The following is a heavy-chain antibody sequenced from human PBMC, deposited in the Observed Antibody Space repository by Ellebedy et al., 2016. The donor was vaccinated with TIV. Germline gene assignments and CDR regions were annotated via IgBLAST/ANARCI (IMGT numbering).Heavy chain of an antibody. Sequence: MPSETLSLTCTVSGGSISSSSYYWGWIRQPPGKGLEWIGEINHSGSTNYNPSLKSRVTISVDTSKNQFSLKLSSVTAADTAVYYCARHKIVVVPAAILFDGMDVWGQGTTVTVSS. D-gene: IGHD2-2*01. J-gene: IGHJ6*02. CDR2: INHSGST. V-gene: IGHV4-39*07. CDR1: GGSISSSSYY. CDR3: ARHKIVVVPAAILFDGMDV.